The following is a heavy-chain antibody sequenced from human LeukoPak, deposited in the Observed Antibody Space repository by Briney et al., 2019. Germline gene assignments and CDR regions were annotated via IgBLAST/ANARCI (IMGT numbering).Heavy chain of an antibody. J-gene: IGHJ4*02. CDR1: GFSFSSSW. CDR3: TRDRAYSSFDY. D-gene: IGHD5-18*01. V-gene: IGHV3-7*01. CDR2: IKEDGSEK. Sequence: AGSLRLSGAVSGFSFSSSWMCWVRQAPGKGLEWVANIKEDGSEKNYLDSVKGRFTISRDNAKSSLYLQMSSLRAEDTAVYYCTRDRAYSSFDYWGQGTLVTVSS.